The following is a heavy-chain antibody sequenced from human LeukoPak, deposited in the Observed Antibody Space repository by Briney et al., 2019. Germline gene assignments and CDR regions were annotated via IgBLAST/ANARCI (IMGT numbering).Heavy chain of an antibody. CDR1: GFTFDTFG. Sequence: GGSLRLSCLASGFTFDTFGMYWARQAPGKGLEWVAVIWHDGSNKYYTDSVKGRFTISRDNSKNTLYLQMKSLRAEDTAVYYCAREVGYCSRGNCWFFFGYWGQGTLVTVSS. J-gene: IGHJ4*02. CDR2: IWHDGSNK. V-gene: IGHV3-33*07. D-gene: IGHD2-2*01. CDR3: AREVGYCSRGNCWFFFGY.